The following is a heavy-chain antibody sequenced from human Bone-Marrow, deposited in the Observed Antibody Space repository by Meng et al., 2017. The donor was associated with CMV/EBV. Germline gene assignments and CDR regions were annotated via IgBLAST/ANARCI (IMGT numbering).Heavy chain of an antibody. D-gene: IGHD2-2*02. Sequence: GASLNISCAASGFMSSSYEMSWIRKAPGKGLEWVSYISSSGSTIYYADSVKGRFTISRDNAKNSPYLQMNSLRAEDTAVYYCARDFSIVVVPAAIPSYGMDVWGQGTTVTVSS. V-gene: IGHV3-48*03. J-gene: IGHJ6*01. CDR2: ISSSGSTI. CDR3: ARDFSIVVVPAAIPSYGMDV. CDR1: GFMSSSYE.